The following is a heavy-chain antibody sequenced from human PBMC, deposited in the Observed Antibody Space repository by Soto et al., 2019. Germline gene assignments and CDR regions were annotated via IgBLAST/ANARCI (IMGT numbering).Heavy chain of an antibody. CDR1: GGSISSSSYY. CDR3: ARGPSGDKIDY. D-gene: IGHD3-10*01. Sequence: SETLSLTCTFSGGSISSSSYYWGWIRQPPGKGLEWIGSIYYSGTTYYNPSLKSRVTISVDTSKNQFSLKLRSVTAADTAVYYCARGPSGDKIDYWGQGIQVTVSS. V-gene: IGHV4-39*01. J-gene: IGHJ4*02. CDR2: IYYSGTT.